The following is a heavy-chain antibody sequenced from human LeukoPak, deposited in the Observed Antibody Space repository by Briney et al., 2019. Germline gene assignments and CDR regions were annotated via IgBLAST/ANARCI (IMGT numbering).Heavy chain of an antibody. CDR3: ARDRYHYGSGSYPYMDV. CDR2: IHTSGST. Sequence: PSETLSLTCTFSGGSISSYYWSWIRQPAGKGLEWIGRIHTSGSTNYNPSLKSRVTMSVDTSKNQFSLKLSSVTAVDTAVYYCARDRYHYGSGSYPYMDVWGKGTTVTISS. D-gene: IGHD3-10*01. J-gene: IGHJ6*03. CDR1: GGSISSYY. V-gene: IGHV4-4*07.